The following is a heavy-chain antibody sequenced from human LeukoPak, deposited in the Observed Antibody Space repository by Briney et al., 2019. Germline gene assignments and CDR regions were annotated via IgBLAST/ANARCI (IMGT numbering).Heavy chain of an antibody. J-gene: IGHJ3*02. V-gene: IGHV3-21*01. CDR2: ISSSSSYI. D-gene: IGHD1-26*01. Sequence: GGSLRLSCAASGFTFSSYSMTWVRQAPGKGLEWVSSISSSSSYIYYADSVKGRFTISRDNAKNSLYLQMNSLRAEDTAVYYCARSSLEEGAAFDIWGQGTMVTVSS. CDR1: GFTFSSYS. CDR3: ARSSLEEGAAFDI.